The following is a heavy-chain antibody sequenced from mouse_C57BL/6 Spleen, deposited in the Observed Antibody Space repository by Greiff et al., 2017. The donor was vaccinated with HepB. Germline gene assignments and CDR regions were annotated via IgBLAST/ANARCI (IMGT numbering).Heavy chain of an antibody. V-gene: IGHV1-55*01. CDR3: ARRSYCNRFAY. Sequence: QVQLQQPGAELVKPGASVKMSCKASGYTFTSYWITWVKQRPGQGLEWIGDIDPGSGSTKYNEKFKSKATLTVDTSSSTAYMQLSSLTSEDSAVYYGARRSYCNRFAYWGQGTLVTVSA. D-gene: IGHD2-1*01. J-gene: IGHJ3*01. CDR1: GYTFTSYW. CDR2: IDPGSGST.